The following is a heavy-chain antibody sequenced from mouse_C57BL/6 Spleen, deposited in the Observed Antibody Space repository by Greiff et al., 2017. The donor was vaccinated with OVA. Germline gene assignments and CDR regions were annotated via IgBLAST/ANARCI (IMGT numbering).Heavy chain of an antibody. CDR3: ARYRLRLKAATGLTY. CDR1: GYAFTNYL. V-gene: IGHV1-54*01. CDR2: INPGGGGT. J-gene: IGHJ3*01. D-gene: IGHD1-2*01. Sequence: QVQLQQPGAELVRPGTSVKVSCKASGYAFTNYLIEWVKQRPGQGLEWIGVINPGGGGTNYNEKFKGKATLTADKSSSTAYMQLSSLTSEDSAVFFCARYRLRLKAATGLTYWGQKALVTVSA.